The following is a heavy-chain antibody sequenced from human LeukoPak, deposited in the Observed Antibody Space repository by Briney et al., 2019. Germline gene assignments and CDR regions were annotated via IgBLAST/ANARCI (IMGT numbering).Heavy chain of an antibody. J-gene: IGHJ4*02. CDR1: GGSLSSNA. Sequence: GASVTVSCKTSGGSLSSNALSWVRQAPAQGLEWMGGIIPMFGTPNYAQKFQGRVTITADESTSTAYMELSSLTFEDTAVYYCARAHGSAPSALDYWGQGTLVTVSS. V-gene: IGHV1-69*01. CDR2: IIPMFGTP. CDR3: ARAHGSAPSALDY. D-gene: IGHD3-10*01.